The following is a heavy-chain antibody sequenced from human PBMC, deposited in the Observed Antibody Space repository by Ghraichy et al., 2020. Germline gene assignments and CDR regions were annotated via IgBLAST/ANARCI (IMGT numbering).Heavy chain of an antibody. CDR1: GFTFSSYG. D-gene: IGHD3-10*01. Sequence: GESLNISCAASGFTFSSYGMHWVRQAPGKGLEWVAVISYDGSNKYYADSVKGRFTISRDNSKNTLYLQMNSLRAEDTAVYYCAKGPVLLWFGEEAFDIWGQGTMVTVSS. V-gene: IGHV3-30*18. CDR3: AKGPVLLWFGEEAFDI. J-gene: IGHJ3*02. CDR2: ISYDGSNK.